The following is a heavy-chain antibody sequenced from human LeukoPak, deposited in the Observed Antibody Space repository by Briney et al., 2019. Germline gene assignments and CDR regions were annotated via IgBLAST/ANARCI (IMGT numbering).Heavy chain of an antibody. CDR3: ARGDTMVRGTRGWFDP. J-gene: IGHJ5*02. Sequence: ASVKVSCKASGYTFTSYYMHWVRQAPGQGLEWMGIINPSGGSTSYAQKFRGRVTMTRNTSTSTVYMELSSLRSEDTAVYYCARGDTMVRGTRGWFDPWGQGTLVTVSS. D-gene: IGHD3-10*01. CDR2: INPSGGST. V-gene: IGHV1-46*01. CDR1: GYTFTSYY.